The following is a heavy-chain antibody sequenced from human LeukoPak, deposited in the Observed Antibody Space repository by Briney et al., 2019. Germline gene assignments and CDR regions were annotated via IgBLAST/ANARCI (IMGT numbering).Heavy chain of an antibody. Sequence: PGGSLRLSCVASGFTFGGHGMHWVRQAPGKGLEWVAVISYDGSRTDYADSVKGRFTISRDNSKNTLYLQMNSLRVEDAAVYYCARDLSGRYSFDYWGQGTLVIVSS. CDR1: GFTFGGHG. CDR2: ISYDGSRT. V-gene: IGHV3-30-3*01. J-gene: IGHJ4*02. CDR3: ARDLSGRYSFDY. D-gene: IGHD1-26*01.